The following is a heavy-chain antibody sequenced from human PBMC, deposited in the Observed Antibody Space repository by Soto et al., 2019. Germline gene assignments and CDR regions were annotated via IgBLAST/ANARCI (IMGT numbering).Heavy chain of an antibody. D-gene: IGHD3-22*01. CDR2: INAGNGDT. J-gene: IGHJ4*02. CDR1: GYTFTSYP. V-gene: IGHV1-3*01. Sequence: ASVKVSCKASGYTFTSYPMHWVRQAPGQGLEWMGWINAGNGDTKYSQKFQGRVTITRDTSANTAYMELSSLRSEDTAVFYCARDWTHYDSSGPGDYWGQGTLVTVSS. CDR3: ARDWTHYDSSGPGDY.